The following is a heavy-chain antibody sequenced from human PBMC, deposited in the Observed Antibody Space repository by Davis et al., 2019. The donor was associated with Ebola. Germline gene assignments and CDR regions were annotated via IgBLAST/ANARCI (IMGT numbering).Heavy chain of an antibody. D-gene: IGHD3-10*01. CDR3: ARVGILWFGELLYRTNYMDV. CDR2: ISGSGGST. V-gene: IGHV3-23*01. Sequence: GESLKISCAASGFMFNIYAMSWVRQLPGKGLEWVSAISGSGGSTYYADSVKGRFTISRDNSKNTLYLQMNSLRPEDTAMYYCARVGILWFGELLYRTNYMDVWGKGTTVTVSS. J-gene: IGHJ6*03. CDR1: GFMFNIYA.